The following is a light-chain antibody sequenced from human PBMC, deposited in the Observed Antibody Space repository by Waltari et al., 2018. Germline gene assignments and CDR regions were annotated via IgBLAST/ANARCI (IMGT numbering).Light chain of an antibody. Sequence: QSALTQPASVSGSQGQSITISCTGTSSDIGGYRYVSCYQQHPGKAPKLMIYEVFSRPSGVSGRFSGSQSGNTASLTISGLQAEDEADYYCSSFTSDSTLVFGGGTKLTVL. CDR1: SSDIGGYRY. CDR2: EVF. J-gene: IGLJ3*02. CDR3: SSFTSDSTLV. V-gene: IGLV2-14*01.